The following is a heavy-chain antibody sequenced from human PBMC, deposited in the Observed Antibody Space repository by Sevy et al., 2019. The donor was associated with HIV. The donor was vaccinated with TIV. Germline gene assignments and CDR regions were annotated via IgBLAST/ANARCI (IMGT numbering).Heavy chain of an antibody. CDR3: ARKYDSSGYFDY. V-gene: IGHV3-53*01. J-gene: IGHJ4*02. D-gene: IGHD3-22*01. CDR2: IYSGGST. CDR1: GFTVSSSY. Sequence: GGSLRLSCAASGFTVSSSYMTWVRQPPGKGLEWVSVIYSGGSTYYADSVKGRFTISRDDSKNSLYLQLNSLRAEDTAIYYCARKYDSSGYFDYWDQGTLVTVSS.